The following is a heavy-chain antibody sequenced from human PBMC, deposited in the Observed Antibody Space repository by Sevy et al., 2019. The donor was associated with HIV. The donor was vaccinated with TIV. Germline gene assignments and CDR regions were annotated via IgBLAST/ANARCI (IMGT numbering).Heavy chain of an antibody. Sequence: ASVKVSCKTTGYIFSDYNMHWVRQAPGQGLEWMALINPNSGVTIYAHNFRGRVSVTRATSMSTAYMELRGLTSDDTAVYYCLREDIDGPRTLLSFDMWGQGTMVTVSS. CDR1: GYIFSDYN. D-gene: IGHD3-3*01. CDR3: LREDIDGPRTLLSFDM. V-gene: IGHV1-2*06. CDR2: INPNSGVT. J-gene: IGHJ3*02.